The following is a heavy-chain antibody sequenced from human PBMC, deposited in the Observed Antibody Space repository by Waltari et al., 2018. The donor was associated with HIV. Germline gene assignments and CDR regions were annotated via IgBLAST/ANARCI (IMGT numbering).Heavy chain of an antibody. D-gene: IGHD6-6*01. J-gene: IGHJ5*02. CDR1: GYSFTTYD. CDR2: MNPNSGNT. CDR3: ARARGIAARSGYDWFDP. V-gene: IGHV1-8*01. Sequence: QVQLVQSGAEVKKPGASVKVSCKASGYSFTTYDINWVRQATGQGLEWMGWMNPNSGNTGYAQKFQGRVTMTRNTSIRTAYMELSSLRSEDTAVYYCARARGIAARSGYDWFDPGGQGTLVTVSS.